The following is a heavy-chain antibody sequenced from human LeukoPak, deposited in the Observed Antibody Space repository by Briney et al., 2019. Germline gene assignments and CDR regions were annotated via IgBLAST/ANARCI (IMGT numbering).Heavy chain of an antibody. CDR1: GFTFGDYA. CDR3: TRDRIASSIFGVVISPPDY. Sequence: RSLRLSYTASGFTFGDYAMSWVRQAPGKGLEWVGFIRSKAYGGTTEYAASVKGRFTISRDDSKSIAYLQMNSLKTEDTAVYYCTRDRIASSIFGVVISPPDYWGQGTLVTVSS. V-gene: IGHV3-49*04. D-gene: IGHD3-3*01. CDR2: IRSKAYGGTT. J-gene: IGHJ4*02.